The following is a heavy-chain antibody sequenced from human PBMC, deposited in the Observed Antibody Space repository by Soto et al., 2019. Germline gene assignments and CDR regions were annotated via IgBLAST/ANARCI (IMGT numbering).Heavy chain of an antibody. CDR2: IFSSGST. CDR3: ARLKGDGFGI. CDR1: SGSINDYY. J-gene: IGHJ3*02. V-gene: IGHV4-4*07. Sequence: SETLSLTCSVSSGSINDYYLTWIRQPAGKGLECIGRIFSSGSTNYNPSLRRRASMSVDTSRTRFSLSLTSVTAADPAVYYCARLKGDGFGIWGQGTQVTVSS.